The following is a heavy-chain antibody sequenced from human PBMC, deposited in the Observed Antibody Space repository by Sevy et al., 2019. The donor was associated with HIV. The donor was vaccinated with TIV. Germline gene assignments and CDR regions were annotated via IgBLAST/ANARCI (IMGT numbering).Heavy chain of an antibody. CDR2: IHYFGSA. V-gene: IGHV4-59*11. D-gene: IGHD6-19*01. CDR3: ARDTSGYSSGWYPYYNYYGLDV. CDR1: GGSISDHY. Sequence: SETLSLTYTVSGGSISDHYWNWIRQPPGKGLEWIGQIHYFGSANYNPSLKSRVTISLDTSNNRFSLKLSSVNAADTAVYYCARDTSGYSSGWYPYYNYYGLDVWGQGTTVTVSS. J-gene: IGHJ6*02.